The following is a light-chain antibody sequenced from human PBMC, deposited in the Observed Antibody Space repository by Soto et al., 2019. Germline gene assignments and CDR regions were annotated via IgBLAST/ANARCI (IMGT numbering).Light chain of an antibody. V-gene: IGLV2-14*01. Sequence: QSVLTQPASVSGSPGQSITISCTGTSSDVGGYNYVSWYQHHPGKAPKLMIYEVSNRPSGVSNRFSGSKSGNTASLTISGLQAEDEADYYCSSYTSSSTPYVFGTGTKLTV. CDR1: SSDVGGYNY. CDR2: EVS. CDR3: SSYTSSSTPYV. J-gene: IGLJ1*01.